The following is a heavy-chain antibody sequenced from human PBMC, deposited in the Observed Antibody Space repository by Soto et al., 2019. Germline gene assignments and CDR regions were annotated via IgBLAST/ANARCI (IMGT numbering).Heavy chain of an antibody. CDR1: GYTFTNYG. D-gene: IGHD6-13*01. CDR3: SRDRQQKLVVYYYYGMDV. CDR2: ISAYNGNT. Sequence: ASVKVSCKASGYTFTNYGISWVRQAPGQGLEWMGWISAYNGNTNYAQNIQGRVTMTADTSTSTAYMELRSLRSDDTALFYFSRDRQQKLVVYYYYGMDVWGQGTTVTVSS. J-gene: IGHJ6*02. V-gene: IGHV1-18*01.